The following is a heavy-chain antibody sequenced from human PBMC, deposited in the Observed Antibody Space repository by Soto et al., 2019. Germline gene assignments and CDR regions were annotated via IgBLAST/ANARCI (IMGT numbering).Heavy chain of an antibody. CDR3: AREKHNDDGVPTRSFDI. J-gene: IGHJ3*02. CDR2: INPSGGST. V-gene: IGHV1-46*01. Sequence: QVQLVQSGAEVKKPGASVKVSCKASGYTFTSYYMHWVRQAPGQGLEWMGIINPSGGSTSYAQKFQGRVTMTRDTSTSTVYMELSSLRSEDTAVYYCAREKHNDDGVPTRSFDIWGQGTMVTVSS. D-gene: IGHD4-17*01. CDR1: GYTFTSYY.